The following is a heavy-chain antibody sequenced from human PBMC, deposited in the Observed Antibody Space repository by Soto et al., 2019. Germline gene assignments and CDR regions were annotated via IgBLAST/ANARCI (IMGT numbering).Heavy chain of an antibody. J-gene: IGHJ3*02. CDR3: AREVVPAAIPDSSSWYSLPDAFDI. Sequence: GESLKISCKGSGYSFTSYWIGWVRQMPGKGLEWMGIIYPGDSDTRYSPSFQGQVTISADKSISTAYLQWSSLKASDTAMYYCAREVVPAAIPDSSSWYSLPDAFDIWGQGTMVTVSS. CDR1: GYSFTSYW. CDR2: IYPGDSDT. V-gene: IGHV5-51*01. D-gene: IGHD2-2*02.